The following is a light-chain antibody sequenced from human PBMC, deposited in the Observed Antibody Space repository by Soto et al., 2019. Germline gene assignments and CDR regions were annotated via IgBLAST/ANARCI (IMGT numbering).Light chain of an antibody. CDR2: AAS. J-gene: IGKJ4*01. CDR1: QSISSY. Sequence: DIQMTQSPSSLSASVGDRVPITCRASQSISSYLNWYQQKPGQAPKLLIYAASSLQSGVPSKFSGSGSWTDFTLTISSLQPEDFATYYCQHSYSTPRTFGGGTKVDTK. V-gene: IGKV1-39*01. CDR3: QHSYSTPRT.